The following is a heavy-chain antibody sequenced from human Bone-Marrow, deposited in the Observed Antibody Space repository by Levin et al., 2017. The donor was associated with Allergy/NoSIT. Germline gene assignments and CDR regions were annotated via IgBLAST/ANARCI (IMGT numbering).Heavy chain of an antibody. J-gene: IGHJ4*02. CDR2: ISDSGRST. V-gene: IGHV3-23*01. D-gene: IGHD2-15*01. Sequence: LSLTCAASGFTSSSYAMSWVRQAPGKGLEWVSGISDSGRSTVYGDPVKGRFTISRDNSKNTVYLQMNTLRVEDTAVYYCAKDDNSGSGYYTWGNFDYWGRGALVTVSP. CDR3: AKDDNSGSGYYTWGNFDY. CDR1: GFTSSSYA.